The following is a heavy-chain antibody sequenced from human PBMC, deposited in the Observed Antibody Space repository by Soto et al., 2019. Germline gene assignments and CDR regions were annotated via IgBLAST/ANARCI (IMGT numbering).Heavy chain of an antibody. J-gene: IGHJ6*02. V-gene: IGHV3-43*01. CDR2: ISWDGGST. CDR1: GFTFDDYT. Sequence: PGGSLRLSCAASGFTFDDYTMHWVRQAPGKGLEWVSLISWDGGSTYYADSVKGRFTISRDNSKNSLYLQMNSLRTEDTALYYCANNLEVGAIQYYGMDVWGQGTTVTVSS. D-gene: IGHD1-26*01. CDR3: ANNLEVGAIQYYGMDV.